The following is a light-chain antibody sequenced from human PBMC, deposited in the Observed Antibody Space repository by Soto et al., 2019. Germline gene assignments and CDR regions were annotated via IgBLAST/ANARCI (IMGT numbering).Light chain of an antibody. V-gene: IGKV1-39*01. Sequence: DIQMTQSPSSLPASVGDRVTVSCRANQTINYYLNWYQQKPGEAPKLLIYRASTLHGGVPSRFSGSASGTYFTLTIQSLHPDDFATYFCQQSERAPLTCGPGTKLEIK. CDR1: QTINYY. CDR3: QQSERAPLT. CDR2: RAS. J-gene: IGKJ3*01.